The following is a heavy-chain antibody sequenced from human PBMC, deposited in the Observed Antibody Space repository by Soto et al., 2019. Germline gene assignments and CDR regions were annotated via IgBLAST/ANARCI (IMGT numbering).Heavy chain of an antibody. CDR1: GYTFTSYG. D-gene: IGHD6-13*01. CDR3: ARAPYSSSWFPHFDY. Sequence: SVKFSCKASGYTFTSYGISLVRQAPGQGLEWMGWISAYNGNTNYAQKLQGRVTMTTDTSTSTAYMELRSLRSDDTAVYYCARAPYSSSWFPHFDYWGQGTLVTVSS. CDR2: ISAYNGNT. J-gene: IGHJ4*02. V-gene: IGHV1-18*01.